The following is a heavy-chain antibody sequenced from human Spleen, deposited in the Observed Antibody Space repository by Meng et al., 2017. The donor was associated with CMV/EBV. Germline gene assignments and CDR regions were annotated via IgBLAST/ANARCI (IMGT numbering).Heavy chain of an antibody. CDR2: ISNTGGNT. D-gene: IGHD3-10*01. CDR1: GFTFNNIA. CDR3: AKFRGGIYYVYYFDY. J-gene: IGHJ4*02. Sequence: SGFTFNNIARAWVRQAPGKGLEWVSGISNTGGNTYYADSVKGRFTISRDNSKNTLYLQMNSLRAEDTAVYYCAKFRGGIYYVYYFDYWGQGTLVTVSS. V-gene: IGHV3-23*01.